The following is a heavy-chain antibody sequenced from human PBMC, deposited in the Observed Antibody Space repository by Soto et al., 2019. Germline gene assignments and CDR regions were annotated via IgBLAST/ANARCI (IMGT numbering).Heavy chain of an antibody. V-gene: IGHV1-69*06. J-gene: IGHJ6*02. CDR1: GGTFSSYA. D-gene: IGHD3-10*01. CDR3: ASGTITMIRGVIFWYYGLDV. Sequence: QVQLVQSGAEVKKPGSSVKVSCKASGGTFSSYAISWVRQAPGQGLEWMGGIIPIFGTANYEQKFQGRVTMTTDTSTSTAYMELRSLRSDDTAVYYCASGTITMIRGVIFWYYGLDVWGQGTTVTVSS. CDR2: IIPIFGTA.